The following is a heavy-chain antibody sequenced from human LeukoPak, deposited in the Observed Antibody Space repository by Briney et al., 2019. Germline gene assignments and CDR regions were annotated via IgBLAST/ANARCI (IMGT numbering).Heavy chain of an antibody. Sequence: PGGSLRLSCAASGFTFSSFAMTWVRQAPGKGLEWVSSIGGSGGSTYYADSVKGRFTISRDNSKNTLYLQMNSLRAEDTAVYYCAKDYPPVVPAAIGALGMDVWGQGTTVTVSS. CDR2: IGGSGGST. D-gene: IGHD2-2*01. V-gene: IGHV3-23*01. CDR3: AKDYPPVVPAAIGALGMDV. CDR1: GFTFSSFA. J-gene: IGHJ6*02.